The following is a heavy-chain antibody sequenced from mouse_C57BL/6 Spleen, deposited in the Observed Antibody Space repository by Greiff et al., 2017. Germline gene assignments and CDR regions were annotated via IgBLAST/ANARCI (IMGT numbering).Heavy chain of an antibody. V-gene: IGHV5-17*01. CDR3: ARGRLGNYFDY. CDR1: GFTFSDYG. D-gene: IGHD4-1*01. J-gene: IGHJ2*01. CDR2: ISSGSSTI. Sequence: EVKLMESGGGLVKPGGSLKLSCAASGFTFSDYGMHWVRQAPEKGLEWVAYISSGSSTIYYADTVKGRFTISRDNAKNTLFLQMTSLRSEDTAMYYCARGRLGNYFDYWGQGTTLTVSS.